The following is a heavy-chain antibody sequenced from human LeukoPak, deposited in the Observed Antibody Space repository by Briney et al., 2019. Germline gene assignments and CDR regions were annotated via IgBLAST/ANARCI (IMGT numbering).Heavy chain of an antibody. CDR2: ISESTSHI. CDR3: AKYLSRPNFDF. Sequence: GGSLRLSCAASTFTFSGYSMNWVRQAPGKGLEWVSYISESTSHIYYADSVKGRFTISRDNAKNSLYLQMNSLRAEDTAIYYCAKYLSRPNFDFWGQGTLVTVSS. D-gene: IGHD2-8*01. CDR1: TFTFSGYS. V-gene: IGHV3-21*06. J-gene: IGHJ4*02.